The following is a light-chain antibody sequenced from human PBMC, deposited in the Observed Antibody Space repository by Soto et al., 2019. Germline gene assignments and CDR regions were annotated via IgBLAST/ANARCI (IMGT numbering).Light chain of an antibody. CDR3: QQSYSTPRT. J-gene: IGKJ1*01. V-gene: IGKV1-39*01. CDR1: QSISSY. Sequence: DIQKTQSPSSLSASVGDRVTITCRASQSISSYLNWYQQKPGKAPKLLIYAASSLQSGVPSRSSGSGSGTDFTLSISSLQPEDFATYYCQQSYSTPRTFGQGTKVDIK. CDR2: AAS.